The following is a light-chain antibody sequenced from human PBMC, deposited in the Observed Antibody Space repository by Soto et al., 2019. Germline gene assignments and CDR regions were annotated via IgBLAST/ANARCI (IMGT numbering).Light chain of an antibody. CDR1: QSLASNY. CDR3: QHYESSLPSYT. CDR2: TAS. V-gene: IGKV3-20*01. J-gene: IGKJ2*01. Sequence: EIVLTQSPGTLSFSPGERATLSCRASQSLASNYLAWYQQKPGQAPRLLIYTASTRATGIPDRFSGSGSGTDFTLTISRLEPEDFAVYYCQHYESSLPSYTFGQGTKLEVK.